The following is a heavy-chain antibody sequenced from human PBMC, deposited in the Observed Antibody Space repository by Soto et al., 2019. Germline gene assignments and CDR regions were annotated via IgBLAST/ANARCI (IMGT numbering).Heavy chain of an antibody. CDR1: GVTFSRYA. V-gene: IGHV3-30*18. CDR3: AKAPSIVLLAQHHD. CDR2: MSYDGSNK. D-gene: IGHD2-21*01. Sequence: LSGAASGVTFSRYAMHWVRQARGKGLEWVAVMSYDGSNKYYADSVNGRFTISRDNSKNTLYLQMNSLRAEDTAVYYCAKAPSIVLLAQHHDWGQGTLVTV. J-gene: IGHJ4*02.